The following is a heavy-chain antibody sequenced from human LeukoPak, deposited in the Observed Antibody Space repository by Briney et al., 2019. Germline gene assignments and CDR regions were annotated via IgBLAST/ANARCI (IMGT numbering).Heavy chain of an antibody. V-gene: IGHV3-74*01. D-gene: IGHD6-19*01. Sequence: GGSLRLSCAASGFTFSSYWMHWVRQAPVKGLVWVSRINSDGSSTSYADSVKGRFTISRDNAKNTLYLQMNSLRAEDTAVYYCAQVRSHSSRWSFLPVDYWGQGTLVTVSS. CDR1: GFTFSSYW. CDR3: AQVRSHSSRWSFLPVDY. J-gene: IGHJ4*02. CDR2: INSDGSST.